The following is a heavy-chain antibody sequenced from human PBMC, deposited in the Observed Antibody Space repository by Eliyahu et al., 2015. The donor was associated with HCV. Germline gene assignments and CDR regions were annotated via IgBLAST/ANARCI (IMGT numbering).Heavy chain of an antibody. Sequence: QVLLQESGPGVVEPSGTLSLTCTVSRGSVNQDTSXWTWIRQAPGKGLEWIGYMHFRGKSEYNPSLKGRVTISKDSFMNQFSLKLNSVTAADTAAYYCARDTMSFCEDNTCYGAYDGMDVWGKGTTVTVSS. J-gene: IGHJ6*04. V-gene: IGHV4-61*01. CDR3: ARDTMSFCEDNTCYGAYDGMDV. D-gene: IGHD3-16*01. CDR1: RGSVNQDTSX. CDR2: MHFRGKS.